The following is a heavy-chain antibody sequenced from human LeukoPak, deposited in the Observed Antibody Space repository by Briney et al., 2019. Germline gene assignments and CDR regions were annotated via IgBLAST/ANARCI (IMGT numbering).Heavy chain of an antibody. CDR3: AKDLYSSGGYGPFDD. Sequence: GGTLRLSCAGSGLTFSDYGMNWVRQAPGKGLEWVPAIINSGDFTYYADSVKGRFTISRDNSKNTLYLQMNSLRVEDTAIYYCAKDLYSSGGYGPFDDWGQGILVTVSS. J-gene: IGHJ4*02. CDR2: IINSGDFT. V-gene: IGHV3-23*01. CDR1: GLTFSDYG. D-gene: IGHD6-25*01.